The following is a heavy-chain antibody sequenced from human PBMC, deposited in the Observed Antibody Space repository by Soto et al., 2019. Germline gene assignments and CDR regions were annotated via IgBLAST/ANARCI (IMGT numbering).Heavy chain of an antibody. D-gene: IGHD2-2*03. Sequence: SVKVSCKASGGTFSSYAISWVRQAPGQGLEWMGGIIPIFGTANYAQKFQGRVTITADKSTSTAYMELSSLRSEDTAVYYCAREDQWIFGFDIWGQGTMVTVSS. CDR1: GGTFSSYA. CDR2: IIPIFGTA. V-gene: IGHV1-69*06. J-gene: IGHJ3*02. CDR3: AREDQWIFGFDI.